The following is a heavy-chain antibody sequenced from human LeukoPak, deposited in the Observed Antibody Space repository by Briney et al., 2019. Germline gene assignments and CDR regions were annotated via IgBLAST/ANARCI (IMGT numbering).Heavy chain of an antibody. CDR1: GFTFSKFA. J-gene: IGHJ4*02. V-gene: IGHV3-23*01. D-gene: IGHD3-22*01. CDR3: AKDPSVGAVVIGPSYYFDY. Sequence: GGSLRLSCAASGFTFSKFAMNWVRQTPGKGLEWVSFISGSGGTTYYTDSVKGRFTISRDNSKNTLYLQMNSLRADDTALYYCAKDPSVGAVVIGPSYYFDYWGQGSLVTVSS. CDR2: ISGSGGTT.